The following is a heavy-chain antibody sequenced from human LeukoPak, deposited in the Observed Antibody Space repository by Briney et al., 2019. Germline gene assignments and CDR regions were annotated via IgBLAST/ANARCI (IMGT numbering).Heavy chain of an antibody. CDR1: GGSISSSSYY. J-gene: IGHJ4*02. CDR2: IYYSGST. Sequence: LSLTCTVSGGSISSSSYYWGWIRQPPGKGLEWIGSIYYSGSTYYNPSLKSRVTISVDTSKNQFSLKLSSVTAADTSVYYCARHGSGSYYESPNFDYWGQGTLVTVSS. CDR3: ARHGSGSYYESPNFDY. D-gene: IGHD1-26*01. V-gene: IGHV4-39*01.